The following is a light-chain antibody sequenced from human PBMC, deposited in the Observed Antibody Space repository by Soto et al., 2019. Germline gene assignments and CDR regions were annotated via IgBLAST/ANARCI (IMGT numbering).Light chain of an antibody. CDR1: QGVGRL. J-gene: IGKJ4*01. Sequence: DIQMTQSPSSLSASVGDRVTITCRASQGVGRLLAWYQQKPEKAPKSLIYSASSLQSAVPSKFSGSGSGTYFTLTINNLTPEDFATYYCQQYSGYPTFGGGTKVEMK. CDR2: SAS. CDR3: QQYSGYPT. V-gene: IGKV1D-16*01.